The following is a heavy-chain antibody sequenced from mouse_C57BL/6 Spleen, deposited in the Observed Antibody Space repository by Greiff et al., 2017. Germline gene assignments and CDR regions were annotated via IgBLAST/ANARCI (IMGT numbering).Heavy chain of an antibody. CDR3: ARGNYGSPAMDY. D-gene: IGHD1-1*01. Sequence: VQLVESGPELVKPGASVKISCKASGYAFSSSWMNWVKQRPGKGLEWIGRIYPGDGDTNYNGKFKGKATLTADKSSSTAYMQLSSLTSEDSAVYFCARGNYGSPAMDYWGQGTSVTVSS. V-gene: IGHV1-82*01. J-gene: IGHJ4*01. CDR2: IYPGDGDT. CDR1: GYAFSSSW.